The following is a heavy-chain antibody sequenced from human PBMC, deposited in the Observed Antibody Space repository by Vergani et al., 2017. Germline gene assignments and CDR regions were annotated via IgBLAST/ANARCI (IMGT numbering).Heavy chain of an antibody. CDR3: ARDQSSGWPYYYYYYGMDV. CDR2: ISWNSGAV. J-gene: IGHJ6*02. V-gene: IGHV3-9*01. CDR1: GITFWKFG. D-gene: IGHD6-19*01. Sequence: EVDLVESGGGLAQPGGSLRLSCEASGITFWKFGMHWVRQGPGKGLEWVSGISWNSGAVDYADSVRGRFTISRDNAKNSLFLEMNSLRFEDTAVYYCARDQSSGWPYYYYYYGMDVWGQGTTVTVSS.